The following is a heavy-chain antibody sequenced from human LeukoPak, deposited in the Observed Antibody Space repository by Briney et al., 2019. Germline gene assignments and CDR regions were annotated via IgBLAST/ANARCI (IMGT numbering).Heavy chain of an antibody. Sequence: GGSLRLSCAASGFTFSNYAMHWVRQAPGKGLEYVSAISSNGGSTYYADSVKGRFTISRDNSKNTLYLQMSSLRAEDTAVYYCRTGAGMGTFDYWGQGTLVTVSS. J-gene: IGHJ4*02. CDR2: ISSNGGST. CDR3: RTGAGMGTFDY. V-gene: IGHV3-64D*06. CDR1: GFTFSNYA. D-gene: IGHD3-10*01.